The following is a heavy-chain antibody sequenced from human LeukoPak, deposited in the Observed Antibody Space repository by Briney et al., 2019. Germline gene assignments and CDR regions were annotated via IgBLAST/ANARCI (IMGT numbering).Heavy chain of an antibody. D-gene: IGHD6-13*01. CDR1: GFTFSSYG. CDR3: VMQLVLFY. CDR2: IRCDGSNK. Sequence: HPGGSLRLSCAASGFTFSSYGMHWVRQAPGKGLEWVAFIRCDGSNKYYADSVKGRFTISRDNSKNTLYLQMNSLRAEDTAVYYCVMQLVLFYWGQGTLVTVSS. J-gene: IGHJ4*02. V-gene: IGHV3-30*02.